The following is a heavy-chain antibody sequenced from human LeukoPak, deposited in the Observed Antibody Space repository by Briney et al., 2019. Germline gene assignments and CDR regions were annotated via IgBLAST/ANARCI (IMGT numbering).Heavy chain of an antibody. CDR2: IYYSGNT. CDR1: GGSTSSSSSY. Sequence: SETLSLTCTVSGGSTSSSSSYWGWIRQPPGKGLEWIGSIYYSGNTFYNPSLKSRVTISVDTSKNQFSLKLSSITAADTAVYYCARLNQGNRFDYWGQGALVTVSS. D-gene: IGHD1-14*01. CDR3: ARLNQGNRFDY. V-gene: IGHV4-39*01. J-gene: IGHJ4*02.